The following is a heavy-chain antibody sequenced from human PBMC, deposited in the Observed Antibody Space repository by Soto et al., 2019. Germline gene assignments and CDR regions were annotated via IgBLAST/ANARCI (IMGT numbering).Heavy chain of an antibody. V-gene: IGHV4-30-2*01. CDR2: IYHSGST. CDR3: ARAVPYSSSWCVDY. J-gene: IGHJ4*02. CDR1: GGSISSGGYS. Sequence: SETLSLTCAVSGGSISSGGYSWSWIRQPPGKGLEWIGYIYHSGSTYYNPSLKSRVTISVDRSKNQFSLKLSSVTAADTAVYYCARAVPYSSSWCVDYWGQGTLVTVSS. D-gene: IGHD6-13*01.